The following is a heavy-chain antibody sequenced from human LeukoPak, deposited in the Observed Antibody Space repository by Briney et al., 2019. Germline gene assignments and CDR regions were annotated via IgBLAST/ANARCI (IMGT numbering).Heavy chain of an antibody. D-gene: IGHD3-16*01. CDR3: ARDYFWEQYYSDY. J-gene: IGHJ4*02. Sequence: GGSLRLSCEASGFTFKNAWMIWVRQAPGKGLEWVSSISSITSFINYADSVKGRFTISRDNAKNSLYLQMNSLRAEDTAVYYCARDYFWEQYYSDYWGQGTRVTVSS. CDR1: GFTFKNAW. CDR2: ISSITSFI. V-gene: IGHV3-21*01.